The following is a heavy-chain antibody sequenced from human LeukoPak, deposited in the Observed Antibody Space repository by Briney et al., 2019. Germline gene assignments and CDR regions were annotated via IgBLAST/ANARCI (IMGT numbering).Heavy chain of an antibody. CDR1: GFTFSSYW. CDR3: ARRIAAAGTGWFDP. CDR2: IKQDGSEK. V-gene: IGHV3-7*01. J-gene: IGHJ5*02. D-gene: IGHD6-13*01. Sequence: GGSLRLSCAAPGFTFSSYWMSWVRQAPGKGLEWVANIKQDGSEKYYVDSVKGRFTISRDNAKNSLYLQMNSLRAEDTAVYYCARRIAAAGTGWFDPWGQGTLVTVSS.